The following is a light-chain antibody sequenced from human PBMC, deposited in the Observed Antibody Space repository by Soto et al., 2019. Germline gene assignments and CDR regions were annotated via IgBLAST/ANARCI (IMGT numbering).Light chain of an antibody. J-gene: IGKJ1*01. V-gene: IGKV3-15*01. CDR1: QSISRT. Sequence: EILMTQSPATLSVSPGEGLTLSCRASQSISRTLAWYQQRPGQAPRLLIYGASSRATGVPARFSGSGSGTEFTLTISSLQSEDFAVYYCQQYGGSPRTFGQGTKVEIK. CDR2: GAS. CDR3: QQYGGSPRT.